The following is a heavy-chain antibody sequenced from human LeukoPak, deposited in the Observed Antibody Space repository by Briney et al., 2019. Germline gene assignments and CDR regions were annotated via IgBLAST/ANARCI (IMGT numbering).Heavy chain of an antibody. CDR2: IVPIFGTA. J-gene: IGHJ4*02. CDR1: GGTFSSYA. Sequence: SVKVSCKASGGTFSSYAISWVRQAPGQGLEWMGRIVPIFGTANYAQKFQGRVTITTDESTSTAYMELSSLRSEDTAVYYCATERGGYRYYFDYWGQGTLVTVSS. V-gene: IGHV1-69*05. D-gene: IGHD6-25*01. CDR3: ATERGGYRYYFDY.